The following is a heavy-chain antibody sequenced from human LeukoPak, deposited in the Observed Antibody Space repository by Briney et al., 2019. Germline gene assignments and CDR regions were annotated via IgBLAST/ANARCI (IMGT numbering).Heavy chain of an antibody. CDR2: IYYSGST. V-gene: IGHV4-59*08. Sequence: PSETLSLTCAVYGGSFSGYYWSWIRQPPGKGLEWIGYIYYSGSTNYNPSLKSRVTISVDTSKNQFSLKLSSVTAADTAVYYCARHSSPYCSSTSCPYYYYGMDVWGQGTTVTVSS. CDR1: GGSFSGYY. CDR3: ARHSSPYCSSTSCPYYYYGMDV. D-gene: IGHD2-2*01. J-gene: IGHJ6*02.